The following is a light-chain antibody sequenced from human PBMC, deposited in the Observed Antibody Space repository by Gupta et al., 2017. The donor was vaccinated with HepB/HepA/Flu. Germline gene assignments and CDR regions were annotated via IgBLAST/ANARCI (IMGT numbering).Light chain of an antibody. V-gene: IGLV7-46*01. CDR1: TGTVTSGRY. CDR2: ESS. Sequence: QAPVTQEPSLTVSPAGTVTLTCGSSTGTVTSGRYPYWFQQKPGPAPRTVMFESSNTPSWTPARFACSLLGATAARTISGDRPEDEADDECLLYYSGARNVVFGGGTKLTVL. CDR3: LLYYSGARNVV. J-gene: IGLJ2*01.